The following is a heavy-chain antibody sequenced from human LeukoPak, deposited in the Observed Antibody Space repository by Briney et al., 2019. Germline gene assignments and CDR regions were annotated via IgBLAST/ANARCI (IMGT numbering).Heavy chain of an antibody. J-gene: IGHJ5*02. Sequence: GGSLRLSCAASGFTFSSYWMHWVRQAPGKGLVWVSRIKSDGSSTSYADSVKGRFTISRDNAKNTLYLQMNSLRAEDTAVYYCAQPRHDCSGGSCYLSYFDPWGQGTLVTVSS. D-gene: IGHD2-15*01. CDR3: AQPRHDCSGGSCYLSYFDP. V-gene: IGHV3-74*01. CDR2: IKSDGSST. CDR1: GFTFSSYW.